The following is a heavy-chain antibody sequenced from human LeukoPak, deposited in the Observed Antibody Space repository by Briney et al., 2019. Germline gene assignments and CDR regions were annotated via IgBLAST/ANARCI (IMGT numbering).Heavy chain of an antibody. Sequence: PSETLSLTRTVSTGSITNYYWNWVRQPVGKGLEWIGRIYSSGSTNYNPSLKSRVTMSVDTSKNQFSLKLNSVTAADTAVYYCARGIMYDSSWYFDYWGQGTLVTVSS. D-gene: IGHD6-13*01. J-gene: IGHJ4*02. V-gene: IGHV4-4*07. CDR2: IYSSGST. CDR3: ARGIMYDSSWYFDY. CDR1: TGSITNYY.